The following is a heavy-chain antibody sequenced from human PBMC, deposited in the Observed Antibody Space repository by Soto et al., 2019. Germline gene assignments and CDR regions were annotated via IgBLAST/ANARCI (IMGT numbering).Heavy chain of an antibody. J-gene: IGHJ4*02. CDR2: ISSSGSSR. D-gene: IGHD5-12*01. V-gene: IGHV3-11*01. Sequence: QVQLVESGGGLVKPGGSLRLSCAASGFSFSDYYMSWIRQAPGKGLEWVSYISSSGSSRYYVDSVKGRFTISRDIAKTSLNLQMNSLRAEDTAVYYCARSEKSGYDRFDYWGQGTLGTVSS. CDR1: GFSFSDYY. CDR3: ARSEKSGYDRFDY.